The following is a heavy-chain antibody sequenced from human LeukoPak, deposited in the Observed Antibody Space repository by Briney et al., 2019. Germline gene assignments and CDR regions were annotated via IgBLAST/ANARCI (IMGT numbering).Heavy chain of an antibody. D-gene: IGHD2-2*01. Sequence: GKSLRLSCAGSGFTFSGYGMHWVRQAPGKGLEWVTGIAYDGSRKHYADSVKGRFTISRDNAKNSPYLQMNSLRDEDTAVYYCASGGYCSSTGDYWGQGTLVTVSS. V-gene: IGHV3-33*05. CDR3: ASGGYCSSTGDY. J-gene: IGHJ4*02. CDR1: GFTFSGYG. CDR2: IAYDGSRK.